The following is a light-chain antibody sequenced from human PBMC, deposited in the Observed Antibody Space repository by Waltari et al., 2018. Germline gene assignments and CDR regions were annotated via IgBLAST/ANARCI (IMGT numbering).Light chain of an antibody. V-gene: IGLV1-40*01. CDR2: GNN. J-gene: IGLJ3*02. CDR3: QSYDSSLSDSGV. Sequence: QSMLTQPPSVSGAPGQKVTISCPGSSSNIGAGYDVPWYQQLPGAAPKLIIYGNNNRPSGVPDRFSGSKSGTSASLDITGLQTEDEADFYCQSYDSSLSDSGVFGGGTKVTVL. CDR1: SSNIGAGYD.